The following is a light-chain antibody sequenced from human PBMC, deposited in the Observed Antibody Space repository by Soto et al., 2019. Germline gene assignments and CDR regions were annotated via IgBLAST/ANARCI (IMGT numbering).Light chain of an antibody. J-gene: IGKJ4*01. V-gene: IGKV3-11*01. CDR3: QQRSNWLT. CDR2: DAS. Sequence: EIVLTQSPATLSLSPGERATLSCRASQSVSSYLAWYQQKPGQGPRLLIYDASNRATGIPARFSGSGSGTDFTLTISSLEPEDFAVYYCQQRSNWLTFGGGTKEEIK. CDR1: QSVSSY.